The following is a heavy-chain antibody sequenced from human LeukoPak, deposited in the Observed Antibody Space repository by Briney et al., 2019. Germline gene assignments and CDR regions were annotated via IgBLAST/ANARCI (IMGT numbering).Heavy chain of an antibody. Sequence: PSETLSLTCTVSGYSISSGYYWGWIRQPPGKGLEWIGSIYYSGSTYYNPSLKSRVTISVDTSKNQFSLKLSSVTAADTAVYYCARDSQFAFYSLYEAVAGTSANFDYWGQGTLVTVSS. CDR2: IYYSGST. CDR1: GYSISSGYY. CDR3: ARDSQFAFYSLYEAVAGTSANFDY. D-gene: IGHD6-19*01. V-gene: IGHV4-38-2*02. J-gene: IGHJ4*02.